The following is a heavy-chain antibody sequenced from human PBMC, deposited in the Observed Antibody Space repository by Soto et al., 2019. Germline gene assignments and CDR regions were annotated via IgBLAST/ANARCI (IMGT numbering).Heavy chain of an antibody. Sequence: GGSLRLSCAASGVTFSSYWMSWVRQAPGKGLEWVANIKQDGSEKYYVDSVKGRFTISRDNAKNSLYLQMNSLRAEDTAVYYCARDSPYYYGSGSLGFSYFDYWGQGTLVTVSS. J-gene: IGHJ4*02. CDR3: ARDSPYYYGSGSLGFSYFDY. CDR2: IKQDGSEK. V-gene: IGHV3-7*01. D-gene: IGHD3-10*01. CDR1: GVTFSSYW.